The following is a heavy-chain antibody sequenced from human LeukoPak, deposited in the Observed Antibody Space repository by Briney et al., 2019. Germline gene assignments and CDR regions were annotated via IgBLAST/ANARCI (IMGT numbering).Heavy chain of an antibody. CDR1: GYTFTGYY. J-gene: IGHJ4*02. Sequence: GASVKVSCKASGYTFTGYYTHCARQAPGQGLEWMGWINPNSGGTNYAQKSQGWVTMTRDTSISTAYMELSRLRSDDTAVYYCARDGEVRSGDYAYFDYWGQGTLVTVSS. CDR3: ARDGEVRSGDYAYFDY. D-gene: IGHD4-17*01. CDR2: INPNSGGT. V-gene: IGHV1-2*04.